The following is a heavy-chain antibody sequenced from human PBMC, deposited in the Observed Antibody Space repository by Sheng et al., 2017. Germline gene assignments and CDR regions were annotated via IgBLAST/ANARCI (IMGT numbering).Heavy chain of an antibody. D-gene: IGHD6-19*01. V-gene: IGHV4-34*01. CDR1: GGSFSAYY. J-gene: IGHJ4*02. CDR2: VNHSGST. CDR3: ARGNPGPLYNSAWRRFDY. Sequence: QVQLQQWGAGLLKPSETLSLTCAVYGGSFSAYYWSWIRQPPREGAWSGLGKVNHSGSTNYNPSLKSRVTISVDTSKNQFSLRLSSVTAADTAVYYCARGNPGPLYNSAWRRFDYWGQGTLVTVSS.